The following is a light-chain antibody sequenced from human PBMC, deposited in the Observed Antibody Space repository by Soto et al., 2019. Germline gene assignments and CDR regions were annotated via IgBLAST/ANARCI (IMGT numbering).Light chain of an antibody. J-gene: IGLJ1*01. CDR2: EVS. V-gene: IGLV2-14*01. CDR1: SSDVGAYNR. Sequence: QSVLTQPASVSGSPGQSITISCTGTSSDVGAYNRVSWYQQHSGKAPKLMIYEVSNRPSGVSNRFSGSKSGNTASLTISGLQAEDEADYYCLSYITSSSYVFGTGTKVTVL. CDR3: LSYITSSSYV.